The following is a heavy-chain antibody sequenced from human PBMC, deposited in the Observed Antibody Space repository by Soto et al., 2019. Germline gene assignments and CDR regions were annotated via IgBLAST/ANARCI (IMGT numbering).Heavy chain of an antibody. Sequence: QVQLQESGPGLVKPSQTLSLTCTVSGGSISSGDYYWSWIRQPPGKGLEWIGYIYYSGSTYYIPSLKSRVTISVDTSKNQFSLKLSSVTAADTAVYYCARERTNDSSGYYSDADAFDIWGQGTMVTVSS. V-gene: IGHV4-30-4*01. CDR2: IYYSGST. CDR1: GGSISSGDYY. CDR3: ARERTNDSSGYYSDADAFDI. D-gene: IGHD3-22*01. J-gene: IGHJ3*02.